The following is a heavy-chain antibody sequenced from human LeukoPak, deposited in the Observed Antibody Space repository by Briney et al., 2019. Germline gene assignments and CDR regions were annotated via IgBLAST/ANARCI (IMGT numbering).Heavy chain of an antibody. Sequence: SETLSLTCTVSGHSIINSFYWGWIRQPPGKGLEWIGSIYHTGSTYYNPSLKSRVTISVDTSKNQFSLKLSSVTAADTAVCYCAEGQYYFDYWGQGTLVTVSS. D-gene: IGHD4-11*01. CDR2: IYHTGST. CDR1: GHSIINSFY. J-gene: IGHJ4*02. CDR3: AEGQYYFDY. V-gene: IGHV4-38-2*02.